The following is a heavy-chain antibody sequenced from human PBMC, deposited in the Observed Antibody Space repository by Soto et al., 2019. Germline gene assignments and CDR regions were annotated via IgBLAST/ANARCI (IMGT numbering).Heavy chain of an antibody. CDR1: GFTFSSYG. Sequence: QVQLVESGGGVVQAGRSLRLSCAASGFTFSSYGMHWVRQEPGKGLGWVAVIAYDGSNKYYSASVKVRCTISLDNSNNTLYRKMNRLKAKDTAVYYCAKDSTVVVTAIGSLYFALWGRGTLVTVSS. V-gene: IGHV3-30*18. CDR2: IAYDGSNK. J-gene: IGHJ2*01. CDR3: AKDSTVVVTAIGSLYFAL. D-gene: IGHD2-21*02.